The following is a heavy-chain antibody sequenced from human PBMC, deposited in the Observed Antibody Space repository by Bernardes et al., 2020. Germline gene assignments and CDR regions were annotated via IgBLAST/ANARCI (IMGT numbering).Heavy chain of an antibody. CDR2: IKQDGSEK. J-gene: IGHJ3*01. D-gene: IGHD6-13*01. CDR3: ARDQQVIAAAGIVLD. V-gene: IGHV3-7*01. Sequence: GGSLRLSCAASGFTFSSYWMSWVRQAPGKGLEWVANIKQDGSEKYYVDSVKGRFTISRDNAKNSLYLQMNSLRAEDTAVYYCARDQQVIAAAGIVLDWGQGTMVTVSS. CDR1: GFTFSSYW.